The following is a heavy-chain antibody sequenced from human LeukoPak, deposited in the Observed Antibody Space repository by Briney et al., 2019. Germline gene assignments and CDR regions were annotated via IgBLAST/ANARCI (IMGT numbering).Heavy chain of an antibody. CDR3: ARGRLDV. Sequence: GGSLRLSCAASGSTFSSYGMHWVRQAPGKGLEWVAFIRYDGSNKYYADSVKGRFTISRDNAKNSLYLQMNSLRVEDTAVYYCARGRLDVWGKGTTVTVSS. J-gene: IGHJ6*04. CDR1: GSTFSSYG. V-gene: IGHV3-30*02. CDR2: IRYDGSNK.